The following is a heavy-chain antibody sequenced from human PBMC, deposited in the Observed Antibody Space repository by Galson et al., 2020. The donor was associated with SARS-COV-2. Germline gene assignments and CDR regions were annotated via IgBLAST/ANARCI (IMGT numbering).Heavy chain of an antibody. D-gene: IGHD3-22*01. V-gene: IGHV1-18*04. CDR1: GYTFTSSG. CDR2: ISAYNGNT. CDR3: ARWYYYDSSGYYQGDNWFDP. Sequence: ASVKVSCKASGYTFTSSGISWVRQAPGQGLEWMGWISAYNGNTNYAQKLQGRVTMTTDTSTSTAYMELRSLRSDDTAVYYCARWYYYDSSGYYQGDNWFDPWGQGTLVTVSS. J-gene: IGHJ5*02.